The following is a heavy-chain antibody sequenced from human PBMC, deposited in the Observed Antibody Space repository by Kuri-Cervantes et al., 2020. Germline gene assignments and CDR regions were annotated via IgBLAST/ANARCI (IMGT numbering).Heavy chain of an antibody. CDR2: IKQDGSEK. J-gene: IGHJ4*02. CDR1: GFTFSSYW. D-gene: IGHD3-10*01. CDR3: AREGLEHGAWFGELFGIDY. V-gene: IGHV3-7*01. Sequence: GGSLRLSCAASGFTFSSYWMSWVRQAPGKGLEWVANIKQDGSEKYYVDSVKGRFTISRDNAKNSLYLRMNSLRAEDTAVYYCAREGLEHGAWFGELFGIDYWGQGTLVTVSS.